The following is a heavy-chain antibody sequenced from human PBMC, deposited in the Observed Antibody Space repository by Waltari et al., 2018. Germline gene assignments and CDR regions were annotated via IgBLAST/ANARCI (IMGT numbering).Heavy chain of an antibody. V-gene: IGHV1-2*06. CDR2: INPNSGGR. D-gene: IGHD6-13*01. J-gene: IGHJ5*02. CDR1: GYTFTGYY. CDR3: ARDRAEQLVSDWFDP. Sequence: QVQLVQSGAEVKKPGASVKVSCKASGYTFTGYYMHWVRQAPGQGLEWMGRINPNSGGRNYAQKFQGRVTMTRDTSISTAYMELSRLRSDDTAVYYCARDRAEQLVSDWFDPWGQGTLVTVSS.